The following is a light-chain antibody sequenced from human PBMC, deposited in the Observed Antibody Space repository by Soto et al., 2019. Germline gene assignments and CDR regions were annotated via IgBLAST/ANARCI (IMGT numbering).Light chain of an antibody. CDR3: QQYNNWPRT. Sequence: EVVLTQSPGTLSLSPGERATLSCRTSQTVSSTSLAWYHQRPGQAPRLLIHAASRRATGIPDRFSGSGSGTEFTLTINSLQSEDFAVYYCQQYNNWPRTFGQGSKVAIK. CDR1: QTVSST. V-gene: IGKV3D-15*01. CDR2: AAS. J-gene: IGKJ1*01.